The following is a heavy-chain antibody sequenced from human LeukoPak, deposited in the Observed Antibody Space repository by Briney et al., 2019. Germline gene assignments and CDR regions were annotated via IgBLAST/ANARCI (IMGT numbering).Heavy chain of an antibody. CDR3: ASGGRYFDWPPNTFDY. J-gene: IGHJ4*02. D-gene: IGHD3-9*01. CDR2: IYYGGNT. Sequence: PSETLSLTCTVSGASMSSYYCGWIRQPPGKGLEWIGTIYYGGNTYYNPSLKSRVIMSVDTSKNQFSLKLSSVTAADTAVYYCASGGRYFDWPPNTFDYWGQGTLVTVSS. V-gene: IGHV4-39*07. CDR1: GASMSSYY.